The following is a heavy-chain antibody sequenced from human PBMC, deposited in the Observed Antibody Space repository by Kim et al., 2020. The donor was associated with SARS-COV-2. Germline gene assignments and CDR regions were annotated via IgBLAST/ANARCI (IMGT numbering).Heavy chain of an antibody. D-gene: IGHD1-26*01. Sequence: STIYYADSVKGRFTISRDNAKNSLYLQMNSRRAEDTAVYYCAREGGSYDYWGQGTLVTVSS. CDR2: STI. V-gene: IGHV3-48*03. J-gene: IGHJ4*02. CDR3: AREGGSYDY.